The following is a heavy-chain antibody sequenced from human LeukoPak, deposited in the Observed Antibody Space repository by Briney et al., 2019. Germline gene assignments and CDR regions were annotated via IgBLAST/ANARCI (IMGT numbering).Heavy chain of an antibody. J-gene: IGHJ5*02. V-gene: IGHV4-34*01. CDR1: GGSFSGYY. Sequence: PSETLSLTCAAYGGSFSGYYWSWIRQPPGKGLEWIGEINHSGSTNYNPSLKSRVTISVDTPKNQFSLKLSSVTAADTAVYYCARGRNSSSWYARRWFDPWGQGTLVTVSS. CDR3: ARGRNSSSWYARRWFDP. CDR2: INHSGST. D-gene: IGHD6-13*01.